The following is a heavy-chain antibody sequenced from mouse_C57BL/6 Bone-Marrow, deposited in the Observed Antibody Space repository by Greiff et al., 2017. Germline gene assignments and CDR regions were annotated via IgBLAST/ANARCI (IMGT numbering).Heavy chain of an antibody. D-gene: IGHD2-3*01. J-gene: IGHJ2*01. CDR2: INPNNGGT. CDR3: AREGLLELYYLDY. V-gene: IGHV1-26*01. CDR1: GYTFTDYY. Sequence: EVQLQQSGPELVKPGASVKISCKASGYTFTDYYMNWVQQSHGKSLEWIGDINPNNGGTSYNQKFKGKATLTVDKSSSTAYMELRSLTSEDSAVYYGAREGLLELYYLDYWGQGTTLTVSS.